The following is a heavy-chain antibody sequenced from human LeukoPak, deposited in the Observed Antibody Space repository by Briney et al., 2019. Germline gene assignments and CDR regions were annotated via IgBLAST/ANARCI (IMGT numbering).Heavy chain of an antibody. J-gene: IGHJ3*02. CDR3: ARDDGGALDVFDI. V-gene: IGHV3-21*01. D-gene: IGHD4-23*01. CDR1: GFTFSSFS. CDR2: ISSSSSYI. Sequence: GGSLRLSCAVSGFTFSSFSMNWVREAPGKGLEWVSCISSSSSYIEYADSVKGRFTISRDHAKNSLYLQMNSLRAEDTAVYYCARDDGGALDVFDIWGQGTMVTVSS.